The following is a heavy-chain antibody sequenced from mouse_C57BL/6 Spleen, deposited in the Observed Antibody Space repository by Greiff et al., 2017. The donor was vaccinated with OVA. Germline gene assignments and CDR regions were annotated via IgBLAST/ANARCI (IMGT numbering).Heavy chain of an antibody. CDR1: GFHIKDDY. CDR3: TTGLRRGAMDY. CDR2: IDPENGDT. J-gene: IGHJ4*01. D-gene: IGHD2-4*01. V-gene: IGHV14-4*01. Sequence: VQLQQSGAELVRPGASVKLSCTASGFHIKDDYMHWVKQRPEQGLEWIGWIDPENGDTESASKFQGKATITAETSSNTAYLQISSLTSEDTAVYYCTTGLRRGAMDYWGQGTSVTVSS.